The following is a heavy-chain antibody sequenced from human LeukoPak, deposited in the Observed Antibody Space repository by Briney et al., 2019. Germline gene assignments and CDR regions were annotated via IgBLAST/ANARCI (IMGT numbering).Heavy chain of an antibody. J-gene: IGHJ4*02. Sequence: PGGSLRLSCAASAFTFSNCWMSWVRQAPGKGLEWVANIKPDGSGKYYVDSVKGRFTISRDNAKSSLFLQMNSLRAEDTAVYYCARDARTRGSDYWGQGTLVTVSS. CDR3: ARDARTRGSDY. CDR1: AFTFSNCW. CDR2: IKPDGSGK. V-gene: IGHV3-7*01.